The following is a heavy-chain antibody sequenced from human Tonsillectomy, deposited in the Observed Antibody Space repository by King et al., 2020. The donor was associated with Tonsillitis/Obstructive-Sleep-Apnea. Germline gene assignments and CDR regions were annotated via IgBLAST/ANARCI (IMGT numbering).Heavy chain of an antibody. CDR1: GGAISSGSYY. CDR3: ARQVDLEWLLYFDN. CDR2: IYHSGST. Sequence: QLQESGPGLVKPSETLSLTCTVFGGAISSGSYYWGWIRQPPGKGLEWIGSIYHSGSTYYNPSLKSRVTISVDTSKNQFSLKLSSVTAADTAVYYCARQVDLEWLLYFDNWGQGTLVTVSS. V-gene: IGHV4-39*01. J-gene: IGHJ4*02. D-gene: IGHD3-3*01.